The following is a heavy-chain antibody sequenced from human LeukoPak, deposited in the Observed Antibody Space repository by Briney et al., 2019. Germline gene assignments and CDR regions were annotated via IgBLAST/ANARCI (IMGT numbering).Heavy chain of an antibody. CDR2: ISGSGGST. CDR1: GFTFSNYA. J-gene: IGHJ5*02. V-gene: IGHV3-23*01. D-gene: IGHD6-13*01. Sequence: GGSLRLSCAVSGFTFSNYAMSWVRQAPGKGLEWVSAISGSGGSTYYADSVKGRFTISRDNSKNTLYLQMNSLRAEDTAVYYCAKDEPYSSSWYSFDPWGQGTLVTVSS. CDR3: AKDEPYSSSWYSFDP.